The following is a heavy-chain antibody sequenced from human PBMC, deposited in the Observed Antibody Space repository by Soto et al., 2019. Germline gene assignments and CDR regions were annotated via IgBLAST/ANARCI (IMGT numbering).Heavy chain of an antibody. D-gene: IGHD3-3*01. CDR3: ARDSSGDFWSGYSAGYYYYGMDV. J-gene: IGHJ6*02. CDR1: GGTFSSYA. Sequence: QVQLVQSGAEVKKPGSSVKVSCKASGGTFSSYAISWVRQAPGQGLECMVGIIPIFGTANYAQKFQGRVTITADESTSTAYMELSSLRSEDTAVYYCARDSSGDFWSGYSAGYYYYGMDVWGQGTTVTVSS. V-gene: IGHV1-69*01. CDR2: IIPIFGTA.